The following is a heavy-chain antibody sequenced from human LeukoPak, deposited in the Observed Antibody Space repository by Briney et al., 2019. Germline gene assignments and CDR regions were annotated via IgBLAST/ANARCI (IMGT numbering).Heavy chain of an antibody. J-gene: IGHJ3*02. CDR1: GFTFSSYW. Sequence: GGSLRLSCAASGFTFSSYWMHWVRQAPGKGLLWVSRSNSDGSTTSYTDSVKGTFTISRDNAKNTLYLQMNSLRAEETAVYYCARGYCTGGRCYGAFDIWGQGKMVTVSS. D-gene: IGHD2-15*01. CDR2: SNSDGSTT. V-gene: IGHV3-74*01. CDR3: ARGYCTGGRCYGAFDI.